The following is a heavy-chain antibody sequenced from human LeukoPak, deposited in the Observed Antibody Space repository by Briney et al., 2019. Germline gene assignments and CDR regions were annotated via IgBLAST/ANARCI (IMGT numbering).Heavy chain of an antibody. D-gene: IGHD1-26*01. Sequence: GASVKVSCKASGYTFTSYDINWVRQATGQGLEWMGWMNPNSGNTGYAQKFQGRVTMTRNTSISTAYMELSSLRSEDTAVYYCASWVIGGGYYYYGMDVWGQGTTVTVSS. CDR2: MNPNSGNT. CDR1: GYTFTSYD. J-gene: IGHJ6*02. V-gene: IGHV1-8*01. CDR3: ASWVIGGGYYYYGMDV.